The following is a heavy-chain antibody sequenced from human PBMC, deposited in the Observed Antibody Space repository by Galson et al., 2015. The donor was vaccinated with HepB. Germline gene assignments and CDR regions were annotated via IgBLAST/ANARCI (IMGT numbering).Heavy chain of an antibody. V-gene: IGHV1-69*04. Sequence: SVKVSCKAYGATFSTYAISWVRQAPGQGLEWMGMIIPTLGIANYARKFQGRVTITADKPTSTASMALSSLRSDDAAVYYCARGRVAAVPAAEALYGMDVWGQGTTVTVSS. CDR3: ARGRVAAVPAAEALYGMDV. D-gene: IGHD2-2*01. CDR1: GATFSTYA. CDR2: IIPTLGIA. J-gene: IGHJ6*02.